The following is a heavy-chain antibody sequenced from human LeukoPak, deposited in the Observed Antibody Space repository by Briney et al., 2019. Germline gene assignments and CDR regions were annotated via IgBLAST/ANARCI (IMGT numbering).Heavy chain of an antibody. D-gene: IGHD2-15*01. V-gene: IGHV3-23*01. CDR2: ISVSGNT. Sequence: PGGSLRLSCAASGFTLSSYAMSWVRQGPGKGLEWVSAISVSGNTYHADSVKGRFTIPRDSYKNTLYLQMNSLRAEDAAVYYCAKAPVTTCSGTYCYPFDYWGQGTLVTVSS. CDR1: GFTLSSYA. J-gene: IGHJ4*02. CDR3: AKAPVTTCSGTYCYPFDY.